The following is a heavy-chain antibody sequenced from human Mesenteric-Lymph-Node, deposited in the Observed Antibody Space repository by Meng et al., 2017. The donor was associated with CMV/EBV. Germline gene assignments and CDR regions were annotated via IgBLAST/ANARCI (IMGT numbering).Heavy chain of an antibody. CDR2: ISSSSYI. V-gene: IGHV3-21*01. CDR3: AKDQAAAGILPDY. Sequence: GESLKISCAASGFTFSSYSMNWVRQAPGKGLEWVSSISSSSYIYYADSVKGRFTISRDNAKNSLYLQMNSLRAEDTAVYYCAKDQAAAGILPDYWGQGTLVTVSS. D-gene: IGHD6-13*01. J-gene: IGHJ4*02. CDR1: GFTFSSYS.